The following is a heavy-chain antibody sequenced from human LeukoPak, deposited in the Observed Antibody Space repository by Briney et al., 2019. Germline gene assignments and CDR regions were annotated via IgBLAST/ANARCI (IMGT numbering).Heavy chain of an antibody. Sequence: SETLSLTCTVSGGSISSYYWSWIRQPAGKGLEWIGRIYSSGSTIYNPSLKSRVTMSVDTSKNQFSLKLSSVTAADTAVYYCARGRYETTRLSAYYYYYMDVWGKGTTVTVSS. J-gene: IGHJ6*03. V-gene: IGHV4-4*07. CDR1: GGSISSYY. D-gene: IGHD1-1*01. CDR2: IYSSGST. CDR3: ARGRYETTRLSAYYYYYMDV.